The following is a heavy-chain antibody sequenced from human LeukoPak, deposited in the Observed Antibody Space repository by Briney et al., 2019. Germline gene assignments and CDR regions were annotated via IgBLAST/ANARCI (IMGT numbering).Heavy chain of an antibody. CDR2: TYYRSKWHN. V-gene: IGHV6-1*01. Sequence: SQTLSLTCAISGDSVSSNSAAWNWIRQSPSRGLEWLGRTYYRSKWHNDYAVSVKSRITINPDTSKNQFSLQLNSVTPEDTAVYYCARGQLRFLEWLLGSVINWFDPWGQGTLVTVSS. CDR3: ARGQLRFLEWLLGSVINWFDP. CDR1: GDSVSSNSAA. J-gene: IGHJ5*02. D-gene: IGHD3-3*01.